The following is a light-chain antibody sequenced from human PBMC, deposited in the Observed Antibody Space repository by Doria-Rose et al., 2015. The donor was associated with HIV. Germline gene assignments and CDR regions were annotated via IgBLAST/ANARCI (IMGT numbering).Light chain of an antibody. V-gene: IGKV1-39*01. CDR3: QQSYSVPYT. CDR1: QSISTY. CDR2: AAS. Sequence: DIQVTQSPSSLSASVGDRVTITCRASQSISTYLNWYQSKPGQAPKLLIYAASAVESGVPSRFSCSGSGPDFSLITSNPQPEDFAAYYCQQSYSVPYTFGQGTHVEIK. J-gene: IGKJ2*01.